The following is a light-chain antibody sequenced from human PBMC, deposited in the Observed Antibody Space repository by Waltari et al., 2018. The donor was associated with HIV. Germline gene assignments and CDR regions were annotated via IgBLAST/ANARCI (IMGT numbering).Light chain of an antibody. CDR1: QCSNRW. Sequence: DIQTTQSPATLSASVGARVIITCRASQCSNRWLAWYQQKPGKAPKLLIYQASNLDSGVPSRYSGSGSGTECTLTISSLQPDDFATYYCQQNHIYWTFGQGTKVEMK. CDR2: QAS. J-gene: IGKJ1*01. V-gene: IGKV1-5*03. CDR3: QQNHIYWT.